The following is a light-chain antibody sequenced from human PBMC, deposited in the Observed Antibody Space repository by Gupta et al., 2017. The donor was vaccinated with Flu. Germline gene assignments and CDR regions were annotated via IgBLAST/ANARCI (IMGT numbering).Light chain of an antibody. CDR3: QQCYSTLGT. CDR1: QSISSY. CDR2: SGS. Sequence: DIQMTQSPSSLSASVGDRVTITCRASQSISSYLHWYQQKPGKAPKLLIYSGSTLQSGVPSRFSGSGSGTDFTLTISRLQPEDIASYYCQQCYSTLGTFGQGTKVEIK. J-gene: IGKJ1*01. V-gene: IGKV1-39*01.